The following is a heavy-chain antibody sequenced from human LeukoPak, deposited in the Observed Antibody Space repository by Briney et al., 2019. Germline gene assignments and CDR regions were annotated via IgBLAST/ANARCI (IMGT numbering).Heavy chain of an antibody. CDR1: GFTFSSYA. J-gene: IGHJ4*02. CDR3: AKDLTYYYDSTGYYFDY. V-gene: IGHV3-23*01. D-gene: IGHD3-22*01. Sequence: PGGSLRLSCAASGFTFSSYAMSWVRQVPGKGLEWVSVISGSGGTTYYADSVKGRFTISRDNSKNTLYLQLNSLRAEDTAIYYCAKDLTYYYDSTGYYFDYWGQGTLVTVSS. CDR2: ISGSGGTT.